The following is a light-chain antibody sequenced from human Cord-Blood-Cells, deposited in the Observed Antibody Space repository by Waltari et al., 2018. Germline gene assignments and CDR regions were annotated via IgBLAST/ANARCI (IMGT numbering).Light chain of an antibody. CDR2: YDS. J-gene: IGLJ2*01. Sequence: SYVLTQPTSVSVAPGKTATLTCGGNHIASKSLPWYQQKPGQAPVLVIYYDSDRPPGIPERFSGSNSGNTATLTISRVEAGDEADYYCQVWDSSSDHPVFGGGTKLTVL. CDR3: QVWDSSSDHPV. V-gene: IGLV3-21*04. CDR1: HIASKS.